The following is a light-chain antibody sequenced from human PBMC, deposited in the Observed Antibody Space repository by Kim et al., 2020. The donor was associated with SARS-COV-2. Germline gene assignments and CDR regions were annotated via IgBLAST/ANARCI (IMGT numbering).Light chain of an antibody. Sequence: GQKITISCTGTSSDIGNDNFVYWSQQHPGKAPKLLIYDVSKRPSGVSDRFSGSKSGNTASLTISGLQAEDEADYYCSSHIGSSTWVFGGGTQLTVL. V-gene: IGLV2-14*04. J-gene: IGLJ3*02. CDR3: SSHIGSSTWV. CDR1: SSDIGNDNF. CDR2: DVS.